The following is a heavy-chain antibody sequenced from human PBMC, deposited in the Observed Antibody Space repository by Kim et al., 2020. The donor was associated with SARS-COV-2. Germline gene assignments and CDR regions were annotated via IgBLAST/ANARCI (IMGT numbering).Heavy chain of an antibody. Sequence: ASVKVSCKASGYTFTSHALHWVCQAPGQRLEWMGWINTDNSNTKYSQRFQGRITFIRDTSANTVYLELNSLRSDDTAVYYCARDDYSGSYYFDLWGQGTLVTVSS. CDR2: INTDNSNT. V-gene: IGHV1-3*04. J-gene: IGHJ4*02. CDR3: ARDDYSGSYYFDL. CDR1: GYTFTSHA. D-gene: IGHD1-26*01.